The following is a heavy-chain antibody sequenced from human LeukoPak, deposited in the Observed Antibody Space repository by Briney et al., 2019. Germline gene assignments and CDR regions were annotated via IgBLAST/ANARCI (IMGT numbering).Heavy chain of an antibody. V-gene: IGHV3-30*18. Sequence: VGSLSLSCAASGLTFSRYGMHCGRQAPGEGLGWGAVISYDGSNKYYADSVKGRFTISRDNSKNRLSLQLTSRRAEDTAVCYCAKDLQRLRPYYDNQYYYGMDVWGQGTTVPVSS. CDR3: AKDLQRLRPYYDNQYYYGMDV. J-gene: IGHJ6*02. CDR2: ISYDGSNK. CDR1: GLTFSRYG. D-gene: IGHD3-22*01.